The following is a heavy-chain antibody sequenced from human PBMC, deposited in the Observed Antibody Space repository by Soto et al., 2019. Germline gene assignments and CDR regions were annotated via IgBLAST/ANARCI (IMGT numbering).Heavy chain of an antibody. D-gene: IGHD3-3*01. CDR3: AKVTRS. J-gene: IGHJ5*02. CDR2: ISGDGKAT. CDR1: GFTISSSA. V-gene: IGHV3-23*01. Sequence: EVQVLESGGGLVQPGGSLRLSCAASGFTISSSAMTWVRQAPGKGLEWSSSISGDGKATYYEDSVKGRFTISTDSSKTTLYLQMNGLGVEDTATYFCAKVTRSWGRGTLVTVAS.